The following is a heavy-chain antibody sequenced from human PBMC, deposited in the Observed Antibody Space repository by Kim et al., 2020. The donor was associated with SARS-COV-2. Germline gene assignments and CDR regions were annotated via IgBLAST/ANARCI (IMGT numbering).Heavy chain of an antibody. CDR3: ARGRAGVVPAPVLGLGPVYGVYAMDV. CDR1: GGSFSDYN. Sequence: SETLSLTCAVYGGSFSDYNWSWIRQPPGKGLEWIGEINHSGSTNVSPSLKSRITISVDTSKSQFSLRLKSMTATDTAVYYCARGRAGVVPAPVLGLGPVYGVYAMDVWGRGTPVAVSS. CDR2: INHSGST. D-gene: IGHD3-3*01. J-gene: IGHJ6*02. V-gene: IGHV4-34*01.